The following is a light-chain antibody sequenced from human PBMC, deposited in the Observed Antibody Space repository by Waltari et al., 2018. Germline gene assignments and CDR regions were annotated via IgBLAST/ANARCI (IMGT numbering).Light chain of an antibody. CDR2: DAF. CDR1: QNMRTY. J-gene: IGKJ2*01. Sequence: ILMTQPPATLAVSPGERVTLSCRASQNMRTYLVWYQQKPGQSPRLLIYDAFIRATGIPARFSGSGSGTEFTLTISSLQSEDFAVYYCQHYLNFPHTFGTGTKLEIK. CDR3: QHYLNFPHT. V-gene: IGKV3-15*01.